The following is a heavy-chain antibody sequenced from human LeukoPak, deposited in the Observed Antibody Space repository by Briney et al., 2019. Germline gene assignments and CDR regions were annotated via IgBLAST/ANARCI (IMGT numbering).Heavy chain of an antibody. D-gene: IGHD3-10*01. V-gene: IGHV3-30*18. Sequence: PGRSLRLSCAASGITCRSFGMHWVRHAPGQGLLWVALISYDGSNKYYADSVKGRFTISRDNSKNSLYLQMNSLRVEDTAVYYCAKDQTYYYGSGRDWFDPWGQGTLVTVSS. CDR2: ISYDGSNK. J-gene: IGHJ5*02. CDR1: GITCRSFG. CDR3: AKDQTYYYGSGRDWFDP.